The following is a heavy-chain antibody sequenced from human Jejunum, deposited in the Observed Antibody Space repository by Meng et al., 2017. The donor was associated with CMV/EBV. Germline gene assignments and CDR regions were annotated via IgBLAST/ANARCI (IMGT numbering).Heavy chain of an antibody. Sequence: QGQLPESGPGLVKPSQTLFLTGSVSGGSIGSGDYYWSWIRQPPGKGLEWIGYIHDTGSTYYNPSLKSRVDISLGTSRNHFSLTLSSVTAEDTAVYFCARGSIFVSFDSWGQGTLVTVSS. J-gene: IGHJ4*02. CDR1: GGSIGSGDYY. CDR2: IHDTGST. D-gene: IGHD3-3*01. V-gene: IGHV4-30-4*08. CDR3: ARGSIFVSFDS.